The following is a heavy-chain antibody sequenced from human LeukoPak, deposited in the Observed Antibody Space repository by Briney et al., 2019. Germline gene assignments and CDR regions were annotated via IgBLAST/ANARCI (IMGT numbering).Heavy chain of an antibody. D-gene: IGHD2-15*01. CDR2: ISNDELSR. J-gene: IGHJ6*03. CDR1: GFTFSRHP. CDR3: ARQAASLDSYHLYMDV. V-gene: IGHV3-30*14. Sequence: PGGSLRLSCAASGFTFSRHPMHWVRQAPGKGLEWVALISNDELSRLYVDSVRGRFTIPRDTSKSTLYLQMNSLRPEDTAVYYCARQAASLDSYHLYMDVWGKGTTVIVSS.